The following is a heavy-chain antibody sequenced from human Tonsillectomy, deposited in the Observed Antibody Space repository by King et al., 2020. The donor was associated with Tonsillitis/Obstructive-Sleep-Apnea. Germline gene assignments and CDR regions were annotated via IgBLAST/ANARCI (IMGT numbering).Heavy chain of an antibody. CDR3: AREGWGWFDP. V-gene: IGHV1-69*01. CDR2: IIPMFGSA. CDR1: GGTFSSYG. Sequence: QLVQSGAEVKKPGSSVKVSCATSGGTFSSYGISWVRQAPGQGLEWMGGIIPMFGSAKHAQNFQGRVAITADESTNTAYMELSSLRSEDTAVYYCAREGWGWFDPWGQGTLVTVSS. J-gene: IGHJ5*02. D-gene: IGHD1-26*01.